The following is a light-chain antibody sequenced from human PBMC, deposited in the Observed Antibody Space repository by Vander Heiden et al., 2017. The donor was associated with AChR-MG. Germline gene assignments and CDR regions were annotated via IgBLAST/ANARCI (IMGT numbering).Light chain of an antibody. CDR3: QQTYSTPVT. V-gene: IGKV1-39*01. J-gene: IGKJ4*01. CDR1: QSISTF. Sequence: DIQMTQSPSSLSASVGDRVTITCRASQSISTFLNWYQQKPGKAPNLLISAASSLQSGVPSRFSGSGSGTDFTLTITSLRPEDFATYYCQQTYSTPVTFGGGTKIEIK. CDR2: AAS.